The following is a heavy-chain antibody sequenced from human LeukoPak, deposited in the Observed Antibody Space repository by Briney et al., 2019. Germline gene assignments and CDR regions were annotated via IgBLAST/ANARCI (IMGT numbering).Heavy chain of an antibody. CDR3: ARDQSGY. CDR1: GFTFSRYA. CDR2: ISGSGGST. J-gene: IGHJ4*02. Sequence: GGSLRLSCAASGFTFSRYAMNWVRQAPGKGLEWVSAISGSGGSTYYADSVKDRFTISRENPKNTLYLQMNSLRAEDTAVYYCARDQSGYWGQGTLVTVSS. V-gene: IGHV3-23*01. D-gene: IGHD3-10*01.